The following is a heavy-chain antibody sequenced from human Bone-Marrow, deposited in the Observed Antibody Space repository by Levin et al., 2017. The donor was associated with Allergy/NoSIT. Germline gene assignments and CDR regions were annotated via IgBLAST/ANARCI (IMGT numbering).Heavy chain of an antibody. CDR1: GFTVSSHY. Sequence: GESLKISCAASGFTVSSHYMSWVRQAPGKGLEWVSVIYSGGDTKYTESVKGRFTISRDNSKNTLYLQMNSLRAEDTAVYYCAKCSGWYGKGYFDLWGGGTLVTVSS. CDR3: AKCSGWYGKGYFDL. D-gene: IGHD6-19*01. CDR2: IYSGGDT. J-gene: IGHJ2*01. V-gene: IGHV3-53*01.